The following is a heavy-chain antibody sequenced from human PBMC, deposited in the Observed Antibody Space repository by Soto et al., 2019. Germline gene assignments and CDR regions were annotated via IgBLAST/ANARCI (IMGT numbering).Heavy chain of an antibody. Sequence: QVQLQESGPGLVKPSQTLSLTCTVSGASISSGDYYWTWIRQPPGRGLEWIGNIYNSGTTYYNPSLKSRITISVDTSKNQFSLKMTSATAADTAVYFCARDLGAGDFDYWGQGTLVTVSS. CDR3: ARDLGAGDFDY. D-gene: IGHD1-26*01. CDR1: GASISSGDYY. CDR2: IYNSGTT. V-gene: IGHV4-30-4*01. J-gene: IGHJ4*02.